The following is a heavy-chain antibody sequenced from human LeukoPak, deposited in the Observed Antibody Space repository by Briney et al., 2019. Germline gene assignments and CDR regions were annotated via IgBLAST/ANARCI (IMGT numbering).Heavy chain of an antibody. CDR2: MYYTGAT. V-gene: IGHV4-59*01. D-gene: IGHD1-26*01. Sequence: SETLSLTCSVSGDSISNYFWHWIRLSPGKGLEWIGYMYYTGATNYNPSFRSRVTISLGPSDTQFSLTLNSVTAPDTAVYYCARVAAKAGAERPFYFFGLDVWGQGTKVNVSS. CDR3: ARVAAKAGAERPFYFFGLDV. J-gene: IGHJ6*02. CDR1: GDSISNYF.